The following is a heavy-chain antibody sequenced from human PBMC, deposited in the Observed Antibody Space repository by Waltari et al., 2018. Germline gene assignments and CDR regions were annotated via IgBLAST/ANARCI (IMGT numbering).Heavy chain of an antibody. CDR3: AIGGVETSWYWRY. CDR1: GFPFISSW. CDR2: IKTDGSET. Sequence: EVQVVESGGGLVQTGGSLRLSCAASGFPFISSWMTWVRQAPGKGLEWVANIKTDGSETYYVDSVKGRFTISRDNTKNSLYLQMSSLRAEDTAVYYCAIGGVETSWYWRYWGQGTLVTVSS. V-gene: IGHV3-7*01. J-gene: IGHJ4*02. D-gene: IGHD6-13*01.